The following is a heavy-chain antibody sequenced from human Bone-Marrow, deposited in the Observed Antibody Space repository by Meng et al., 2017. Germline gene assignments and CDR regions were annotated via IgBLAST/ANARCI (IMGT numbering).Heavy chain of an antibody. CDR1: GYTFTSYG. V-gene: IGHV7-4-1*02. Sequence: ASVKVSCKASGYTFTSYGISWVRQAPGQGLEWMGWISTNTGNPTYAQGFTGRLVFSLDTSVSTAYLQISGLKADDTAVYYCTRDGYSDCSRTSCFDYWGQGTLVTVSS. CDR3: TRDGYSDCSRTSCFDY. J-gene: IGHJ4*02. CDR2: ISTNTGNP. D-gene: IGHD2-2*01.